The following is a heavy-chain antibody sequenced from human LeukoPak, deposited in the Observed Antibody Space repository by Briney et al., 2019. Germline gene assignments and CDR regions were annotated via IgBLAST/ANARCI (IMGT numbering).Heavy chain of an antibody. D-gene: IGHD1-26*01. Sequence: GESLKISCKGSGYNFTTYWIGWVRQMPGKGLEWMGIIYPGDSDSRYSPSFQGQVTISADKSISAAYLQWSSLKASDTAMYYCAGAIVGAATAFDIWGQGTMVTVSS. CDR2: IYPGDSDS. J-gene: IGHJ3*02. V-gene: IGHV5-51*01. CDR1: GYNFTTYW. CDR3: AGAIVGAATAFDI.